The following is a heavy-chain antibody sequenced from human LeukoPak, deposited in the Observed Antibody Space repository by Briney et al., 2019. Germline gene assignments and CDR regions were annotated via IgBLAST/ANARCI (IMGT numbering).Heavy chain of an antibody. Sequence: GSLRLSCAASGFTFSSYWMHWVRQAPGKGLVWVSRINSDGSSTSYADSVKGRFTISRDNAKNTLYLQMNSLRAEDTAVYYCASSPIVATIDYWGQGTLVTVSS. D-gene: IGHD5-12*01. CDR1: GFTFSSYW. CDR2: INSDGSST. J-gene: IGHJ4*02. CDR3: ASSPIVATIDY. V-gene: IGHV3-74*01.